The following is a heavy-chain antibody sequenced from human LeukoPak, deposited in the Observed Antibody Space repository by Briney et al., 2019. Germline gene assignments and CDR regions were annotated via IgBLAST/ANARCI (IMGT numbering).Heavy chain of an antibody. J-gene: IGHJ4*02. V-gene: IGHV3-21*01. CDR2: ISSTSRTI. D-gene: IGHD2-15*01. CDR1: GFTFSSYA. Sequence: TGGSLRLSCAASGFTFSSYAMNRVRQAPGKGLEWVSSISSTSRTIYYADSVKGRFTISRDNAKNSLYLQMNSLRAEDTAVYYCARDERRCDGGSCYPFDYWGQGTLVTVSS. CDR3: ARDERRCDGGSCYPFDY.